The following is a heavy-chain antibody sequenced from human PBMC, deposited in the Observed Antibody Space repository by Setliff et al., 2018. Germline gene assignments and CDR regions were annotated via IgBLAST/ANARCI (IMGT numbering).Heavy chain of an antibody. Sequence: SETLSLTCTVSGGSISSGDYYWSWIRQPPGKGVEWIGYIYYSGSTYYNPSLKSRVTISVDTSKNQFSLKLSSVTAADTAVYYCARGCEGALGVPYYVMDVWGQGTTVTVSS. J-gene: IGHJ6*02. CDR3: ARGCEGALGVPYYVMDV. V-gene: IGHV4-30-4*08. CDR2: IYYSGST. D-gene: IGHD2-8*01. CDR1: GGSISSGDYY.